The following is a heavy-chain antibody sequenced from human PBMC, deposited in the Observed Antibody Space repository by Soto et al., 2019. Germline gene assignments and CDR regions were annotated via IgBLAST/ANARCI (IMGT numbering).Heavy chain of an antibody. CDR3: ARDVYSSRRSHFDY. J-gene: IGHJ4*02. Sequence: ASVKVSCKASGYTFTSYAMHWVRQAPGRRLEWMGWINAGNGNTKYSQKFQGRVTITRDTSASTAYMELSSLRSEDTAVYYCARDVYSSRRSHFDYWGQGTLVTVSS. V-gene: IGHV1-3*01. D-gene: IGHD6-13*01. CDR1: GYTFTSYA. CDR2: INAGNGNT.